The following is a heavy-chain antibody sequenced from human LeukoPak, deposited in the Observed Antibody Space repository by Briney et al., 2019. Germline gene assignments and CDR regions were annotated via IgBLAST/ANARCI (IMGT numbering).Heavy chain of an antibody. V-gene: IGHV3-74*01. CDR3: ARVSRNIELVFAATDVEPFDI. J-gene: IGHJ3*02. CDR1: GSSFSSYW. D-gene: IGHD2-15*01. Sequence: GGSLRLSCAASGSSFSSYWMHWVRQAPGKGLVWVSRLNGAGTTTNYADSVKGRFTTSRDNARDSLFLQMNSLRADDTAVYYCARVSRNIELVFAATDVEPFDIWGQGTTVIVSA. CDR2: LNGAGTTT.